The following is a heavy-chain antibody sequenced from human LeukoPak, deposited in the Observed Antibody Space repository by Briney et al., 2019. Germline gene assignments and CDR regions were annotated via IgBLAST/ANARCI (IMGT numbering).Heavy chain of an antibody. CDR2: IRGGGSA. D-gene: IGHD4-17*01. CDR1: GFTFSAYA. V-gene: IGHV3-23*01. CDR3: ARDPNGDYIGAFDM. Sequence: GRSLRLSCTASGFTFSAYAMMWVRQAPGKGPEWVSAIRGGGSAFYADSVKGRFTISRDNSKYTLFLQMNSLRAEDTAVYYCARDPNGDYIGAFDMWGPGTMVTVSS. J-gene: IGHJ3*02.